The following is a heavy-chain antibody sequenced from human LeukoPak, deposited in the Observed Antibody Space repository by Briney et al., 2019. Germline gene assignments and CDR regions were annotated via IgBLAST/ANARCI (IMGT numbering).Heavy chain of an antibody. D-gene: IGHD3-22*01. CDR1: GFTLTNFD. Sequence: ASVKVSCKASGFTLTNFDINWVRQATGQGLEWMGWMNSNTGNTGYAQEFQGRVTMIRDTSIGTAYMELTNLRSEDTAVYYCARGRRGSSGPWSWYLDLWGRGTLVTASS. CDR3: ARGRRGSSGPWSWYLDL. J-gene: IGHJ2*01. CDR2: MNSNTGNT. V-gene: IGHV1-8*01.